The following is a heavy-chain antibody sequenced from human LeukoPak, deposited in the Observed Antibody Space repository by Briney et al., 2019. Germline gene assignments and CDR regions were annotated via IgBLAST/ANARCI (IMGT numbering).Heavy chain of an antibody. CDR2: ISSSGSTI. Sequence: PGGSLRLSCAASGFTFSSFGMHWVRQAPGKGLEWVSYISSSGSTIYYADSVKGRFTISRDNAKNSLYLQMNSLRAEDTAVYYCARDCPPHRVRFGESCYPGLFEYWGQGTLVTVSS. CDR1: GFTFSSFG. V-gene: IGHV3-48*04. D-gene: IGHD2-15*01. J-gene: IGHJ4*02. CDR3: ARDCPPHRVRFGESCYPGLFEY.